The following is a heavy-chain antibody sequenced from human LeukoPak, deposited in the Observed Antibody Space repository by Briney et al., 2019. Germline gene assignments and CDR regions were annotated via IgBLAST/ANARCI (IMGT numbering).Heavy chain of an antibody. D-gene: IGHD4-17*01. CDR2: AWFDGSKE. CDR1: GFTLRSYV. V-gene: IGHV3-33*06. Sequence: GKSLRLSCAVSGFTLRSYVFHWVRQAPGKGLEWVALAWFDGSKEYYADSVQGRFIISRDYSRNTVYLQMNSLRVEDTGLYYCAKELTVSSPLGVFDSWGQGTLVTVSS. J-gene: IGHJ4*02. CDR3: AKELTVSSPLGVFDS.